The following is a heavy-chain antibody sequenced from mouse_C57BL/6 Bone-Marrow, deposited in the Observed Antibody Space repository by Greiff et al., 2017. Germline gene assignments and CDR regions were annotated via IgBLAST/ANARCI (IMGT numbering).Heavy chain of an antibody. J-gene: IGHJ2*01. CDR1: GFTFSNYW. CDR3: TGDSNSFFDY. V-gene: IGHV6-3*01. D-gene: IGHD2-5*01. CDR2: IRLKSDNYAT. Sequence: DVQLQESGGGLVQPGGSMKLSCVASGFTFSNYWMNWVRQSPEKGLEWVAQIRLKSDNYATHYAESVKGRFTISRDDSKSSVYLQMNNLRAEDTGIYYCTGDSNSFFDYWGQGTTLTVSS.